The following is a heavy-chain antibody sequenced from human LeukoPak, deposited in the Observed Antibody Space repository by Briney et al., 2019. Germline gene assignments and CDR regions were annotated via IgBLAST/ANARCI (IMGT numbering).Heavy chain of an antibody. CDR1: GFTFSSYG. J-gene: IGHJ3*02. CDR2: IRYDGSNK. Sequence: GGSLRLSCAASGFTFSSYGMHWVRQAPGKGLEWVAFIRYDGSNKYYADSVKGRFTISRDNSKNTLYLQMNSLRAEDTAVYYCAKAATGGNAADAFDIWGQGTMVTVSS. V-gene: IGHV3-30*02. CDR3: AKAATGGNAADAFDI. D-gene: IGHD4-23*01.